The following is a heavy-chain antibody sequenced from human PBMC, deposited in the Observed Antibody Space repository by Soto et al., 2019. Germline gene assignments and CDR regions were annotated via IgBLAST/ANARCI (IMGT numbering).Heavy chain of an antibody. J-gene: IGHJ4*02. V-gene: IGHV1-3*01. Sequence: GASVKVSCKASGYTFTSYAMHWVRQAPGQRLEWMGWINAGNGNTKYSQKFQGRVTITRDTSASTAYMELSSLRSEDTAVYYCARGETGTTGLGFEYWGQGTLVTVSS. D-gene: IGHD1-7*01. CDR1: GYTFTSYA. CDR3: ARGETGTTGLGFEY. CDR2: INAGNGNT.